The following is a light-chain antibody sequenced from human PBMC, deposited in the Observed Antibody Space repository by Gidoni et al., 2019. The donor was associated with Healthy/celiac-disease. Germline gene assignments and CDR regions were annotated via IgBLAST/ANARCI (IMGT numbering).Light chain of an antibody. CDR2: DTS. V-gene: IGKV3-11*01. CDR3: QQRSNWPGT. J-gene: IGKJ1*01. CDR1: QSVSSH. Sequence: EIVLTQSPATLSLSPGERATLSCRASQSVSSHLAWDQQKPCQAPRLLIYDTSNKATGIPARFSSSRSRTDFTLTISSLEHEDFAVYYCQQRSNWPGTFGKGTKVKSN.